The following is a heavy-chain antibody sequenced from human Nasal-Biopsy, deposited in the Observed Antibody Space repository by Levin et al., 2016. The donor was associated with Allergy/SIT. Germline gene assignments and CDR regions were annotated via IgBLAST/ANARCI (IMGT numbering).Heavy chain of an antibody. J-gene: IGHJ5*02. CDR2: INTANGNT. CDR1: GYTVTSYA. V-gene: IGHV1-3*04. CDR3: AREADTIVGKVIGWFDP. Sequence: ASVKVSCKASGYTVTSYAMHWVRQAPGQRLEWLGWINTANGNTKYSYKFQGRVTISRDTSASTAYMELSSLTSEDTAVYYCAREADTIVGKVIGWFDPWGQGTLVTVSS. D-gene: IGHD3-3*01.